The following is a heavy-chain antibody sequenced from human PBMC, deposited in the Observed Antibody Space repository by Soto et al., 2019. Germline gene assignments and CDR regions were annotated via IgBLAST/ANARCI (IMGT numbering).Heavy chain of an antibody. CDR1: GFTFSSYA. J-gene: IGHJ3*02. CDR3: AKTAGDCSSCSCYSQGFDI. CDR2: ISGSGGRT. D-gene: IGHD2-15*01. V-gene: IGHV3-23*01. Sequence: EVQLLESGGGLVQPGGSLRLSCAASGFTFSSYAMSWVRQAPGKGLEWVSTISGSGGRTYYADSVKGRFTISRDNSKKTLYVEMNSLRAEDTAVYYCAKTAGDCSSCSCYSQGFDIWGQGTVVTVSS.